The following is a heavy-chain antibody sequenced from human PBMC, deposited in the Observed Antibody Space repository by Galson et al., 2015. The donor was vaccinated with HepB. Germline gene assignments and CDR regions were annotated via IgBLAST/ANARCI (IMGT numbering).Heavy chain of an antibody. CDR2: IYSDGSRT. D-gene: IGHD5-24*01. Sequence: SLRLSCAASGFTFSRYWMHWVRQVPGKGLVWVSGIYSDGSRTNYADSVKGRFTISRDNAKNTLYLQMNSLRAEDTAIYYCARVLWADEMATPLDYWGQGTLVTVSS. CDR3: ARVLWADEMATPLDY. V-gene: IGHV3-74*01. CDR1: GFTFSRYW. J-gene: IGHJ4*02.